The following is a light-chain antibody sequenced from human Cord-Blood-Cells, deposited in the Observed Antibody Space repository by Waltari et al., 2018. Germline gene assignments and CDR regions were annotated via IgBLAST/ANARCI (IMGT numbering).Light chain of an antibody. CDR2: DVS. J-gene: IGLJ1*01. CDR1: SSDVGGYNY. V-gene: IGLV2-14*01. CDR3: SSYTSSSTSLYV. Sequence: QSALTQPASVSGSPGQSITISCPGTSSDVGGYNYVPWYQQHPGKAPKLMIYDVSNRPSGVSNRFSGSKSGNTASLTISGLQAEDEADYYCSSYTSSSTSLYVFGTGTKVTVL.